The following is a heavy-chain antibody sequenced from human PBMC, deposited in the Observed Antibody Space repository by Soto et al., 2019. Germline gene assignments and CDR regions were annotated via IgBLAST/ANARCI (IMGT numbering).Heavy chain of an antibody. J-gene: IGHJ4*02. CDR3: AKKRRSGGDNCYLDS. CDR2: ISAFSDSI. CDR1: GFIFSSYS. V-gene: IGHV3-23*01. D-gene: IGHD2-21*02. Sequence: GGSLRLSCAASGFIFSSYSMYWVRQAPGKGPEGVAGISAFSDSILYADSVEGRFTISRDNSKNTLYLQLNSLRADDTAVYFCAKKRRSGGDNCYLDSWGQGTLVTVSS.